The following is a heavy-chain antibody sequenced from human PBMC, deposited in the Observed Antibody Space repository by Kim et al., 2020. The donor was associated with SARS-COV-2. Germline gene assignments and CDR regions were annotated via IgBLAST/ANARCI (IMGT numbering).Heavy chain of an antibody. J-gene: IGHJ4*02. Sequence: SETLSLTCTVSGGSISSGGYYWSWIRQHPGKGLEWIGYIYYSGSTYYNPSLKSRVTISVDTSKNQFSLKLSSVTAADTAVYYCARVEGPSAPFDYWGQGTLVTVSS. CDR1: GGSISSGGYY. V-gene: IGHV4-31*03. CDR2: IYYSGST. CDR3: ARVEGPSAPFDY.